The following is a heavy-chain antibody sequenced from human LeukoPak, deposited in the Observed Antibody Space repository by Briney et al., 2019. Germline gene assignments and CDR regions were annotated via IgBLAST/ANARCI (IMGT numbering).Heavy chain of an antibody. CDR3: ARISAYGDYYFDY. D-gene: IGHD4-17*01. Sequence: ESGPTLVKPTQTLTLTCTFSGYSLITSGMCVSWIRQPPGKALGWLALIDWDDDKYYSTSLKTRLTISKDTFKNQVVLTMTNMDPVDTATYYCARISAYGDYYFDYWGQGTLVTVSS. J-gene: IGHJ4*02. CDR2: IDWDDDK. V-gene: IGHV2-70*01. CDR1: GYSLITSGMC.